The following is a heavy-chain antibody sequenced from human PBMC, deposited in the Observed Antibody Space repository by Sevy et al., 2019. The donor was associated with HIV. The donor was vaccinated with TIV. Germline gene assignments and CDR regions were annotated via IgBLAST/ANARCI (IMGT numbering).Heavy chain of an antibody. Sequence: ASVKVSCKASGYTFTGYYMHWVRQAPGQGLEWMGWINPNSGGTNYAQKFQGRVTMTRDTSISTAYMALSRLRSDDTAVYYCARAQDYYDSSGFYYYYYGMDVWGQGTTVTVSS. CDR1: GYTFTGYY. CDR2: INPNSGGT. V-gene: IGHV1-2*02. J-gene: IGHJ6*02. D-gene: IGHD3-22*01. CDR3: ARAQDYYDSSGFYYYYYGMDV.